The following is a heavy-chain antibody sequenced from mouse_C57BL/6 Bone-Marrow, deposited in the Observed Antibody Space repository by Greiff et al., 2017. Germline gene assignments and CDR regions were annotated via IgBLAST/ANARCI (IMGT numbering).Heavy chain of an antibody. CDR2: IWSGGST. D-gene: IGHD1-1*01. J-gene: IGHJ4*01. V-gene: IGHV2-2*01. Sequence: VQLQQSGPGLVQPSQSLSITCTVSGFSLTSYGVHWVRQSPGKGREWLGVIWSGGSTDYNAAFISRLSISKDNSKSQVFFKMNSLQADDTAIYYCARKGYYGSIYYAMDYWGQGTSVTVSS. CDR3: ARKGYYGSIYYAMDY. CDR1: GFSLTSYG.